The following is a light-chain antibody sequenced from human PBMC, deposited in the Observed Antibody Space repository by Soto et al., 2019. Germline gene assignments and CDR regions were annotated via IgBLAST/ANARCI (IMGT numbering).Light chain of an antibody. CDR3: QQYSSSWT. CDR2: KAS. J-gene: IGKJ1*01. CDR1: QSIAWW. Sequence: DIQMTQSPSTLSASVGDRVTITCRASQSIAWWLAWYQQKPGKAPKLLIYKASILESGVPSRFSGSGSGTEFTLTISSLQPDDIATYYCQQYSSSWTFGQGTKVEIK. V-gene: IGKV1-5*03.